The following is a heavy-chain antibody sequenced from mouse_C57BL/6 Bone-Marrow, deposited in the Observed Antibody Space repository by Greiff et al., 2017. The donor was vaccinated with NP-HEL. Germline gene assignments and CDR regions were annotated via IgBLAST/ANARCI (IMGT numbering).Heavy chain of an antibody. D-gene: IGHD1-1*01. CDR1: GYAFSSSW. Sequence: VHLVESGPELVKPGASVKISCKASGYAFSSSWMNWVKQRPGKGLEWIGRIYPGDGDTNYNGKFKGKATLTADKSSSTAYMQLSSLTSEDSAVYFCARITTVVRRGYYFDYWGQGTTLTVSS. V-gene: IGHV1-82*01. CDR2: IYPGDGDT. CDR3: ARITTVVRRGYYFDY. J-gene: IGHJ2*01.